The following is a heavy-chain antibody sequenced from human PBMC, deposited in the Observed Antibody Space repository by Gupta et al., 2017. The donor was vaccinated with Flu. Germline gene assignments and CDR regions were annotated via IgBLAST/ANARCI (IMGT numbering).Heavy chain of an antibody. CDR3: ARGRQVGLAEGACDI. V-gene: IGHV4-34*01. D-gene: IGHD1-26*01. CDR2: INHNENT. Sequence: SGHYWNWIRQPPGKGMEWIGEINHNENTYYNASLKSRGTRSVDTAKNQFSLNLMSVTAADTAVEDGARGRQVGLAEGACDIWGRGTRGTGSS. J-gene: IGHJ3*02. CDR1: SGHY.